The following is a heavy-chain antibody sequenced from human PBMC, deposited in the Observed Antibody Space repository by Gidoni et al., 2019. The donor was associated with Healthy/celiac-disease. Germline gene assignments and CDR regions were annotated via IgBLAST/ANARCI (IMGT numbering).Heavy chain of an antibody. CDR1: GFTFSSYA. CDR2: ISSNGGST. Sequence: EVQLVESGGGLVQPGGSLRLSCSASGFTFSSYAMHWVRQAPGKGLEYVSAISSNGGSTYYADSVKGRFTISRDNSKNTLYLQMSSLRAEDTAVYYCVKVAVTTDDAFDIWGQGTMVTVSS. D-gene: IGHD4-17*01. CDR3: VKVAVTTDDAFDI. J-gene: IGHJ3*02. V-gene: IGHV3-64D*09.